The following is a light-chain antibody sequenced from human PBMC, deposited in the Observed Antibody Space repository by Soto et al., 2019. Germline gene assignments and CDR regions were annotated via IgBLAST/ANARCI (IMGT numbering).Light chain of an antibody. CDR2: SAS. Sequence: EIVLTQSPATLSLSPGERATLSCRASQSVRNDLVWYHQKPGQAPRVLIYSASNRATGIPARFGGSGSGTDFTLTISSLEPEDFAVYYCQQLTNWPPTFGGGTKVEMK. CDR3: QQLTNWPPT. J-gene: IGKJ4*01. V-gene: IGKV3-11*01. CDR1: QSVRND.